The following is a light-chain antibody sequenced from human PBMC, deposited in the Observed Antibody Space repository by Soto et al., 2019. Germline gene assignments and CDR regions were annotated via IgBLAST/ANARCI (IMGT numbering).Light chain of an antibody. J-gene: IGKJ1*01. CDR3: QQSYSTPPT. CDR2: TSS. Sequence: DIQMTQSPASLSASIGDRVTISCRASQTIGRNLNWYQQKPGRAPTLLMFTSSSLQSGVPSRFSGSGSGTDFILTISSLQPEDFPTYYCQQSYSTPPTFGQGIKV. CDR1: QTIGRN. V-gene: IGKV1-39*01.